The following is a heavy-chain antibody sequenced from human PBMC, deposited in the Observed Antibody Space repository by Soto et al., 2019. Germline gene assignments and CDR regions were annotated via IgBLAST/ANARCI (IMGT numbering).Heavy chain of an antibody. CDR1: GYTFTSYA. V-gene: IGHV1-3*01. D-gene: IGHD6-19*01. Sequence: GASVKVSCKASGYTFTSYAMHWVRQAPGQRLEWMGWINVGNGNTKYSQNLQGRVTIYQDTSASTAYMELSSLTSEDTAVYYCARDDRTVACFLDYLGQGTLVTVST. CDR3: ARDDRTVACFLDY. J-gene: IGHJ4*02. CDR2: INVGNGNT.